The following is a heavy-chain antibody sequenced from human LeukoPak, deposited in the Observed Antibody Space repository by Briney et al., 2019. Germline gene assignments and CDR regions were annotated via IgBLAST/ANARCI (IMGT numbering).Heavy chain of an antibody. D-gene: IGHD2-8*01. CDR2: AGNDGRIK. V-gene: IGHV3-30*02. CDR1: GFTFTTRG. Sequence: SGGSLRLSCAASGFTFTTRGMHWVRQAPGKGPQWVAFAGNDGRIKYNENSVEGRFTISRDNSKNTLYLQMNSLRPEDTAVYYCATTEGVTDKWLDPWGQGTQVTVSS. CDR3: ATTEGVTDKWLDP. J-gene: IGHJ5*02.